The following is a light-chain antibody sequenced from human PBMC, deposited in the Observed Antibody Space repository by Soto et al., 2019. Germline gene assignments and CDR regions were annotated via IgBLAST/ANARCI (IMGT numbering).Light chain of an antibody. Sequence: QSALTQPASMSESPGQSITISCTGTSSDIGASTFVSWYQQHPGKAPKLLIYEVSNRPSGISNRFSGSKSANTASLTISGLQAEDEADYYCSSARRDNTWVFGGGTKLTVL. CDR2: EVS. J-gene: IGLJ3*02. V-gene: IGLV2-14*03. CDR1: SSDIGASTF. CDR3: SSARRDNTWV.